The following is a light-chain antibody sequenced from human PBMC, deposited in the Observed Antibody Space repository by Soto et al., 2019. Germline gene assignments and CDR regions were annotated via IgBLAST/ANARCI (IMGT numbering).Light chain of an antibody. J-gene: IGKJ5*01. Sequence: DIQMTQSPSSLSASVGDRVTITCRASQSISSYLNWYQQKPGKAPKLLIYTASNVQSGVPSRISGSGSGTDFTLTISSLQPEDFATYYCQQSYGTITFGQGTRLEIK. CDR3: QQSYGTIT. CDR2: TAS. CDR1: QSISSY. V-gene: IGKV1-39*01.